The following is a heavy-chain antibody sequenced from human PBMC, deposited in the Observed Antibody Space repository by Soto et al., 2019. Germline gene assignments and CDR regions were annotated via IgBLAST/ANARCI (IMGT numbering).Heavy chain of an antibody. CDR3: ARAPGIAARGIDY. D-gene: IGHD6-6*01. V-gene: IGHV4-59*01. J-gene: IGHJ4*02. Sequence: PSETLSLTCTVSGGSISSYYWSWIRQPPGKGLEWIGYIYYTASTNYNPSLKSRVTISVDTSKNQFSLKLSSVTAADTAVYYCARAPGIAARGIDYWGQGTLVTVSS. CDR1: GGSISSYY. CDR2: IYYTAST.